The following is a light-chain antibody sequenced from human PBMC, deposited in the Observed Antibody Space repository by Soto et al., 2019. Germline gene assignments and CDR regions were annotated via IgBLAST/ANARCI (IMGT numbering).Light chain of an antibody. V-gene: IGLV2-14*01. CDR2: DVS. Sequence: QSALTQPASVSGSPGQSITISCTGTSSDVGGYNYVSWYQQHPGNAPKLMIYDVSNRPSGVSNRSSGSKSGNTASLPISGLQAEDEADYYCSSYTSSSALLDVFGTGTKVTVL. CDR3: SSYTSSSALLDV. J-gene: IGLJ1*01. CDR1: SSDVGGYNY.